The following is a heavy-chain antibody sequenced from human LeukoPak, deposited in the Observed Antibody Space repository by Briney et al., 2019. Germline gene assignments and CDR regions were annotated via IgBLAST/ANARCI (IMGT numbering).Heavy chain of an antibody. CDR3: ARRMVRGVGYDP. V-gene: IGHV1-2*02. CDR2: INPNSGGT. J-gene: IGHJ5*02. Sequence: ASVKVSCKASGYTFTGYYMHWVRQAPGQGLEWMGWINPNSGGTNYAQKFQGRVTMTRDTSISTAYMELSRLRSDDTAVYYCARRMVRGVGYDPWGQGTLVTVSS. CDR1: GYTFTGYY. D-gene: IGHD3-10*01.